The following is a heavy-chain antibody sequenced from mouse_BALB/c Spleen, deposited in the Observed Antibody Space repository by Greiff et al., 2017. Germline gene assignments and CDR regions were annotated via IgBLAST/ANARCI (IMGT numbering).Heavy chain of an antibody. CDR2: IDPANGNT. CDR1: GFNIKDTY. CDR3: VYDYDWFAY. Sequence: VQLKESGAELVKPGASVKLSCTASGFNIKDTYMHWVKQRPEQGLEWIGRIDPANGNTKYDPKFQGKATITADTSSNTAYLQLSSLTSEDTAVYYCVYDYDWFAYWGQGTLVTVSA. V-gene: IGHV14-3*02. D-gene: IGHD2-4*01. J-gene: IGHJ3*01.